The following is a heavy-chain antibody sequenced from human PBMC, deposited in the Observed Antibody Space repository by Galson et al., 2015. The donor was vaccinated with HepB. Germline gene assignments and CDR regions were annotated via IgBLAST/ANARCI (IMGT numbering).Heavy chain of an antibody. CDR3: AKGGCRSTSCLDH. V-gene: IGHV3-74*01. Sequence: SLRLSCAASGFTFSRSWMHWVRQVPGKGLMWISHINSGGSSTNYADSVKGRFTISRDNANNTLYLQMNSLRAEDTAVYYCAKGGCRSTSCLDHWGQGTLVTVSS. D-gene: IGHD2-2*01. CDR2: INSGGSST. J-gene: IGHJ4*02. CDR1: GFTFSRSW.